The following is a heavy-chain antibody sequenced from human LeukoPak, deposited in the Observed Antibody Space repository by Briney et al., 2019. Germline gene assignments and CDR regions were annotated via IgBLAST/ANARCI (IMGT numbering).Heavy chain of an antibody. Sequence: GGALRLSCAASGFTFRSYAMQWVRQAPGKGLEWGSYITYNSGTIFYAESVKGRYSISRDNAKDSLYLQMSTLRDEDRAVYYCARDSGYSYADDYWGQGTLVTVSS. CDR2: ITYNSGTI. D-gene: IGHD5-18*01. V-gene: IGHV3-48*02. J-gene: IGHJ4*02. CDR1: GFTFRSYA. CDR3: ARDSGYSYADDY.